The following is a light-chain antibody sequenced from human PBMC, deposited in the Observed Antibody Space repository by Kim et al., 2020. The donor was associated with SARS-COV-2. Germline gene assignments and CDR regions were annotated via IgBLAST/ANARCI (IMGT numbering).Light chain of an antibody. CDR3: SSFTISSTVV. J-gene: IGLJ2*01. V-gene: IGLV2-14*01. CDR1: SSDVGGYNY. CDR2: GVS. Sequence: QSALTQPASVSGSPGQSITISCTGTSSDVGGYNYVSWYQQHPGKAPKLMINGVSQRPSGVSNRFSGSKSGNTASLTISSLQAEDDADYYCSSFTISSTVVFGGGTQLTVL.